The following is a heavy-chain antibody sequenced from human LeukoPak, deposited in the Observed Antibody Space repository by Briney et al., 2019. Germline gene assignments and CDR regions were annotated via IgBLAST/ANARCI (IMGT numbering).Heavy chain of an antibody. D-gene: IGHD4-17*01. J-gene: IGHJ4*02. CDR2: ISTSSSYI. CDR1: GXTFSSYT. V-gene: IGHV3-21*01. CDR3: ARDRYGDYAFDY. Sequence: GGSLRLSCTASGXTFSSYTMNWVRRAPGKGLEWVSSISTSSSYIYYADSVKGRFTISRDNAKNSLYLQMNSLRAEDTAVYYCARDRYGDYAFDYWGQGTLVTVSS.